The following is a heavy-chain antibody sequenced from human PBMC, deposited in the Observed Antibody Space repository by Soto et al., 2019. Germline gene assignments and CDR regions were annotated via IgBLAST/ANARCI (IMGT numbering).Heavy chain of an antibody. CDR3: AREGVVVPAAIWWFDP. J-gene: IGHJ5*02. CDR1: GYTFTSYG. Sequence: QVQLVQSGAEVKKPGASVKVSCKASGYTFTSYGISWVRQAPGQGLEWMGWISAYNGNTNYAQKLQGRVTMTTDTSTSKTYMELRSLRSDDTAVYYCAREGVVVPAAIWWFDPWGQGTLVTVSS. CDR2: ISAYNGNT. D-gene: IGHD2-2*01. V-gene: IGHV1-18*01.